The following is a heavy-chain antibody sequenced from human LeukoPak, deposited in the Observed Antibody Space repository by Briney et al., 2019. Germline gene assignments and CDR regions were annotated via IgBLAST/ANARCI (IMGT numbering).Heavy chain of an antibody. CDR3: ARDLFPYGDDDY. CDR2: IYYSGST. Sequence: PSETLSLTCTVSGGSISSYYWSWIRQPPGKGLEWIGYIYYSGSTNYNPSLKSRVTISVDTSKNQFSLKLSSVTAADTAVYYCARDLFPYGDDDYWGQGTLVTVSS. CDR1: GGSISSYY. J-gene: IGHJ4*02. D-gene: IGHD4-17*01. V-gene: IGHV4-59*01.